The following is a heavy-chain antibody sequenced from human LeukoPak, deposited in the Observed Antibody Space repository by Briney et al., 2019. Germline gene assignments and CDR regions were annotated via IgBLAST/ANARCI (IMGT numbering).Heavy chain of an antibody. Sequence: ASVKVSCKASGYTFTRYYMHWVRQAPGQGLEWMGIIDPSGGSTSYAQKFQGRVTMTRGTSTSTVYMDLSSLRSEDTAVYYCARDKSGTTQGDSDYWGQGTLVTVSS. V-gene: IGHV1-46*01. J-gene: IGHJ4*02. CDR3: ARDKSGTTQGDSDY. CDR1: GYTFTRYY. D-gene: IGHD1-1*01. CDR2: IDPSGGST.